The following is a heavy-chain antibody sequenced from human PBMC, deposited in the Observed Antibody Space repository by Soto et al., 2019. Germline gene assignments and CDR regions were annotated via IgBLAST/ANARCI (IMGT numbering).Heavy chain of an antibody. J-gene: IGHJ4*02. V-gene: IGHV4-61*01. CDR1: GGSVSSGRDY. CDR3: ARGVSKPDY. D-gene: IGHD6-13*01. Sequence: SETLALTCAVSGGSVSSGRDYWSWIRQPPGKGLEWIGYIYYSGSTNYNPSLKSRVTISVDTSKNQFSLNLSSVTAADTAVYYCARGVSKPDYWGQGTLVTVSS. CDR2: IYYSGST.